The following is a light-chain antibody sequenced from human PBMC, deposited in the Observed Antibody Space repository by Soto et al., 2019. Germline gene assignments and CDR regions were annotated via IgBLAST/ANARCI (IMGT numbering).Light chain of an antibody. CDR1: QSINKW. Sequence: DIFLTQSPSTLSASVGDRVTISCRASQSINKWLAWYQHKPGKAPNLLIYEVSTLHSGVPSRFSGSGSGTEFTLTISSLRPDDFATYYCQHYSGDRATFGQGTKVEI. J-gene: IGKJ1*01. V-gene: IGKV1-5*03. CDR3: QHYSGDRAT. CDR2: EVS.